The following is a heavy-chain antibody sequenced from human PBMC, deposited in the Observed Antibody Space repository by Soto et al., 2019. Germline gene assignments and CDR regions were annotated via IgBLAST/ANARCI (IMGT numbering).Heavy chain of an antibody. D-gene: IGHD5-18*01. J-gene: IGHJ4*02. CDR3: ARPRRGYSYGYDY. CDR2: INPNSGGT. Sequence: ASVRVACKASGYTFTGYYIHGVRQAPGQGLEWMGWINPNSGGTNYAQKFQGWVTMTRDTSISTAYMELSRLRSDDTAVYYCARPRRGYSYGYDYWGQGTLVTVSS. CDR1: GYTFTGYY. V-gene: IGHV1-2*04.